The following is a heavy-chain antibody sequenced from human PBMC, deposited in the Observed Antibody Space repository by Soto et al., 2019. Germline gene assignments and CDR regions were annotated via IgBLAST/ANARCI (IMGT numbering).Heavy chain of an antibody. CDR1: GDSVSSHSAV. J-gene: IGHJ4*02. CDR2: TYYRSKWNY. D-gene: IGHD3-3*01. CDR3: ASGGCTVFGRLFAY. Sequence: PSQTLSLTCAISGDSVSSHSAVWNWIRQSPSRGLEWLGRTYYRSKWNYDSAKSVKSRLNLNPDTTKNQFSLRLSSVTAADTAVYYCASGGCTVFGRLFAYCAQGSLVTVSS. V-gene: IGHV6-1*01.